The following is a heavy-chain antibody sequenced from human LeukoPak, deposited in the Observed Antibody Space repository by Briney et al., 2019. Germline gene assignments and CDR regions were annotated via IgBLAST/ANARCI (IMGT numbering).Heavy chain of an antibody. V-gene: IGHV4-59*08. Sequence: PSETLSLTCTVSGDSISTYYWSWTRQPPGKGLEWIGYISNSVYTNYNPSLTGRVTMSVDTSKNQFSLKLTSVAAADTAVYYCARHARSDYANAKFDYWGQGALVTVSS. J-gene: IGHJ4*02. D-gene: IGHD4-17*01. CDR2: ISNSVYT. CDR1: GDSISTYY. CDR3: ARHARSDYANAKFDY.